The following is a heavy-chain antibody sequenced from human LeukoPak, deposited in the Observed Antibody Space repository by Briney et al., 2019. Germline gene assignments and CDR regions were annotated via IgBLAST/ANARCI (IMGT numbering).Heavy chain of an antibody. V-gene: IGHV1-2*02. Sequence: ASVQVSCKASGYTFTGYYMHWVRPAPGQGLESMGWINPNSGGTNYAQKFQGRVTMTRDTSISTAYMELSRLRSDDTAVYYCARDSNDTLTGSLVYWGQGTLVTVSS. CDR1: GYTFTGYY. CDR3: ARDSNDTLTGSLVY. CDR2: INPNSGGT. D-gene: IGHD3-9*01. J-gene: IGHJ4*02.